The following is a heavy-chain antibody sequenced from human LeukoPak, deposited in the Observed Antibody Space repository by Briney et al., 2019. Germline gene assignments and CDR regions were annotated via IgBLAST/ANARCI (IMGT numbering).Heavy chain of an antibody. Sequence: GGSLRLSCAASGFTFSSYAMHWVRQAPGKGLEWVAVISYDGSNKYYADSVMGRFTISRDNSKNTLYLQMNSLRAEDTAVYYCANQPYYGSGSYYLDYWGQGTLVTVSS. V-gene: IGHV3-30*04. CDR1: GFTFSSYA. J-gene: IGHJ4*02. D-gene: IGHD3-10*01. CDR2: ISYDGSNK. CDR3: ANQPYYGSGSYYLDY.